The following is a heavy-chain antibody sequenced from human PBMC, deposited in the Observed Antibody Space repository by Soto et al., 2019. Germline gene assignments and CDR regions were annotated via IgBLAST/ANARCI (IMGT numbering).Heavy chain of an antibody. J-gene: IGHJ5*02. CDR2: IYYSGST. CDR1: GGSISSYY. D-gene: IGHD5-12*01. V-gene: IGHV4-59*01. CDR3: ARDLTDGYNWFDP. Sequence: SETLSLTCTVSGGSISSYYWSWIRQPPGKGLEWIGYIYYSGSTNYNPSLKSRVTISVDTSKNQFSLKLSSVTAADTAVYYCARDLTDGYNWFDPWGQGTLVTVS.